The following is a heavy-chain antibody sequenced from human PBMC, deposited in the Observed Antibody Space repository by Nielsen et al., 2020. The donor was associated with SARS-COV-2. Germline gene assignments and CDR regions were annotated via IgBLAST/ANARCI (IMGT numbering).Heavy chain of an antibody. CDR1: GFTFSSYA. J-gene: IGHJ5*02. CDR2: ISSSSSYI. CDR3: ARDSEIVVVPAALNWFDP. Sequence: GESLKISCAASGFTFSSYAMSWVRQAPGKGLEWVSSISSSSSYIYYADSVKGRFTISRDNAKNSLYLQMNSLRAEDTAVYYCARDSEIVVVPAALNWFDPWGQGTLVTVSS. D-gene: IGHD2-2*01. V-gene: IGHV3-21*01.